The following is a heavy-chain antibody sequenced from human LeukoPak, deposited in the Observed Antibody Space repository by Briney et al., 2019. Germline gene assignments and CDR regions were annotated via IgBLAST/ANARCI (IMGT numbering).Heavy chain of an antibody. J-gene: IGHJ4*02. CDR1: GGSISSSSYY. Sequence: SETLSLTCTVSGGSISSSSYYWGWIRQPPGKGLEWIGSIYYSGSTYYNPSLKSRVTISVDTSKNQFSLKLSSVTAADTAVYYCTRFPLGRGNIWVYFDYWGQGSLVTVSS. V-gene: IGHV4-39*01. CDR2: IYYSGST. CDR3: TRFPLGRGNIWVYFDY. D-gene: IGHD3-16*01.